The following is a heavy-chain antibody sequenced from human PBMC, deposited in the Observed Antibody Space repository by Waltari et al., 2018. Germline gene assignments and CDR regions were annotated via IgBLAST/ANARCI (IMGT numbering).Heavy chain of an antibody. Sequence: GASVKGRFTISRDNAKNSLYLQMNSLRAEDTAVYYCARVVRPTYYDFWSGSPNWFDPWGQGTLVTVSS. D-gene: IGHD3-3*01. V-gene: IGHV3-7*01. CDR3: ARVVRPTYYDFWSGSPNWFDP. J-gene: IGHJ5*02.